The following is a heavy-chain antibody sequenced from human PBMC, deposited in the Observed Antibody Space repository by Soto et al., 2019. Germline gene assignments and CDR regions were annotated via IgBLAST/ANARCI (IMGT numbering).Heavy chain of an antibody. CDR1: GYSITSGYY. Sequence: SETLSLTCAVSGYSITSGYYWGWIRQPPGKGLEWIGSIYYSGSTYYNPSLKSRVTISIDTSKNQSSLKLSSVTAADTAVYYCARGSYGMDVWGQGTTVTVS. V-gene: IGHV4-38-2*01. D-gene: IGHD3-10*01. CDR3: ARGSYGMDV. J-gene: IGHJ6*02. CDR2: IYYSGST.